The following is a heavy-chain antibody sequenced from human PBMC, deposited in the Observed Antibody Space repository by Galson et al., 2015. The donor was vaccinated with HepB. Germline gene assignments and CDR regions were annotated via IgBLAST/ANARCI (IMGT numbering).Heavy chain of an antibody. D-gene: IGHD3-3*01. J-gene: IGHJ5*02. Sequence: SVKVSCKVSGYTLTELSMHWVRQAPGKGLEWMGGFDPEDGETIYAQKFQGRVTMTEDTSTDTAYMELSSLRSEDTAVYYCATAGGYDLDNRPWFDPWGQGTLVTVSS. V-gene: IGHV1-24*01. CDR3: ATAGGYDLDNRPWFDP. CDR2: FDPEDGET. CDR1: GYTLTELS.